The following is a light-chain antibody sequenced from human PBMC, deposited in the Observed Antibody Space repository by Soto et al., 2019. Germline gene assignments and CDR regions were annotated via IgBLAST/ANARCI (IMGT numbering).Light chain of an antibody. CDR2: EVT. CDR1: SSDVGAYNY. V-gene: IGLV2-14*01. CDR3: CSFTSGNTAYV. J-gene: IGLJ1*01. Sequence: QSVLAQPGSVSGSPGQSITISCTVTSSDVGAYNYVSWYQQHPGKAPKLMIYEVTNRPSGVSTRFSGSKSGNTASLTISGLQAEDEADYYCCSFTSGNTAYVFGTGTKVTLL.